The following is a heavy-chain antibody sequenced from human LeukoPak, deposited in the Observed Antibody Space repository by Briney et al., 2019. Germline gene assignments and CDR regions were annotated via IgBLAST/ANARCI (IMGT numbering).Heavy chain of an antibody. V-gene: IGHV3-64D*06. CDR3: VPVYYGSGSYPH. D-gene: IGHD3-10*01. CDR2: ISSNGGST. J-gene: IGHJ4*02. Sequence: PGGSLRLSCSASGFTFSSYAMHWVRQAPGKGLEYVSAISSNGGSTYYADSVKGRFTISRDNSKNTLHLQMSSLRAEDTAVYYCVPVYYGSGSYPHWGQGTLVTVSS. CDR1: GFTFSSYA.